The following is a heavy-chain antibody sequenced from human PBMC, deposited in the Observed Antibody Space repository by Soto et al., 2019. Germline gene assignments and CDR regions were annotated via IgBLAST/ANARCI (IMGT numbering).Heavy chain of an antibody. V-gene: IGHV3-74*01. J-gene: IGHJ4*02. D-gene: IGHD3-10*01. CDR1: GFIFSHYW. CDR3: ADSWLPTSY. Sequence: PGWSLRLSCAASGFIFSHYWMHWVRQAPGKGLVWVSRISPDGRTTTYADSVKGRFTISRDNAKSTLYLQMNSLTVEDGAVYYCADSWLPTSYWGPGTLVTVSS. CDR2: ISPDGRTT.